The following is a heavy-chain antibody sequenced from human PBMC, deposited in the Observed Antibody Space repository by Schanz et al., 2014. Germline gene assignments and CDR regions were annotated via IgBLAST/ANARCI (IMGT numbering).Heavy chain of an antibody. CDR1: GGTFSSST. D-gene: IGHD3-9*01. CDR3: AKVDRTRYYAMDV. V-gene: IGHV1-69*08. J-gene: IGHJ6*02. Sequence: QVQLVQSGAEVKKPGSSVKVSCKASGGTFSSSTLTWVRQAPGQGLEWMGRIIPILDKTNYAQKFQGRVTMTADKSTSTVYMELSSLRSEDTAVYYCAKVDRTRYYAMDVWGQGTTVTVSS. CDR2: IIPILDKT.